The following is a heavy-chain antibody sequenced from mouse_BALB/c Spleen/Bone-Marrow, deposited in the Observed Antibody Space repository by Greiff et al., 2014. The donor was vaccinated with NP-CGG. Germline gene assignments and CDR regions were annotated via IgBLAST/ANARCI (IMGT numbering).Heavy chain of an antibody. J-gene: IGHJ2*01. V-gene: IGHV14-3*02. CDR3: ASYYYGNYFDY. Sequence: EVKLVESGAELVKPGASVKLSCTASGFSIKDTYMHWVKQRPEQGLEWIGRIDPANGNTKYDPKFQGKATITADTSSNTAYLQLSSLTSEDTAVYYCASYYYGNYFDYWGQGTTLTVSS. CDR2: IDPANGNT. CDR1: GFSIKDTY. D-gene: IGHD1-1*01.